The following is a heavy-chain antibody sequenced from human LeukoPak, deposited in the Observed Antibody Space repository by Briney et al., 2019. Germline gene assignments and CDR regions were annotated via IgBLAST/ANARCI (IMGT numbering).Heavy chain of an antibody. D-gene: IGHD3-22*01. V-gene: IGHV4-34*01. J-gene: IGHJ4*01. CDR1: GGSFSGYY. Sequence: SETLSLNCAVFGGSFSGYYWSWIRQPPGKRLEYIGEINHSGSTNYNPSLKSQVTISVDTSKNQISVKLSSVTAAATAVYYCARGGPDYYDSSGYYYFDYWGQGTLVTVSS. CDR3: ARGGPDYYDSSGYYYFDY. CDR2: INHSGST.